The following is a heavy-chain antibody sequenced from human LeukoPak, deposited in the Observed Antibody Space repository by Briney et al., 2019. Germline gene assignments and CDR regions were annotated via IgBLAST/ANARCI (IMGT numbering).Heavy chain of an antibody. Sequence: SETLSLTCTVSGGSISSYYWSWIRQPPGKGLEWIGYIYYSGSTNYNPSLKSRVTISVDTSKNQFSLKLSSVTAADTAVYYCAREGIAAARNAFDIWGQGTMVIVSS. D-gene: IGHD6-13*01. CDR3: AREGIAAARNAFDI. CDR2: IYYSGST. V-gene: IGHV4-59*01. CDR1: GGSISSYY. J-gene: IGHJ3*02.